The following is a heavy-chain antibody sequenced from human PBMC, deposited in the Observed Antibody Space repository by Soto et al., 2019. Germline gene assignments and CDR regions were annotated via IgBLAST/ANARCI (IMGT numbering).Heavy chain of an antibody. CDR2: ISAYNGNT. CDR3: ARGSGSYYYYYGMDV. Sequence: ASVKVSCKASGYTFTSYGISWVRQAPGQGLEWMGWISAYNGNTNYAQKLQGRVTMTTDTSTSTAYMELRSLGSDDTAVYYCARGSGSYYYYYGMDVWGQGTTVTVSS. J-gene: IGHJ6*02. CDR1: GYTFTSYG. D-gene: IGHD1-26*01. V-gene: IGHV1-18*01.